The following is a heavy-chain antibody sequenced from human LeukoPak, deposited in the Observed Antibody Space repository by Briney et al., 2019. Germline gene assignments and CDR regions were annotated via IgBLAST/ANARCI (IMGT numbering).Heavy chain of an antibody. CDR3: ATVSSSSLDY. CDR2: ISAYNGNT. CDR1: GGTFSSYA. Sequence: ASVKVSCKASGGTFSSYAISWVRQAPGQGLEWMGRISAYNGNTNYAQKLQGRVTMTTDTSTSTAYMELRSLRSDDTAVYYCATVSSSSLDYWGQGTLVTVSS. J-gene: IGHJ4*02. V-gene: IGHV1-18*01. D-gene: IGHD6-13*01.